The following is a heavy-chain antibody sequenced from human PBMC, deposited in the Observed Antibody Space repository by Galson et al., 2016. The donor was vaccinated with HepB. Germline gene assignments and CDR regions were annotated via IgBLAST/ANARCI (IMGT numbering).Heavy chain of an antibody. V-gene: IGHV3-23*01. CDR3: AKDGKELLWFGDRSGGAFDY. Sequence: SLRLSCAASGFTFSSYAMSWVRQAPGKGLEWVSAISGSGGSTYYADSVKGRFTIPRDNSKNTLYLQMNSLRAEDTAVYYCAKDGKELLWFGDRSGGAFDYWGQGTLVTVSS. CDR2: ISGSGGST. J-gene: IGHJ4*02. D-gene: IGHD3-10*01. CDR1: GFTFSSYA.